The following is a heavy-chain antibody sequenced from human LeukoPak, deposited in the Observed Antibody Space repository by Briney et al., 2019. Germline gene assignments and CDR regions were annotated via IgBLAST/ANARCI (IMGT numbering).Heavy chain of an antibody. CDR1: GFTFSSYA. CDR2: ISYDGSNK. J-gene: IGHJ4*02. CDR3: AREAGGYSYVCDY. V-gene: IGHV3-30*04. Sequence: GGSLRLSCAASGFTFSSYAMHWVRQAPGKGLEWVAVISYDGSNKYYADSVKGRFTISRDNSKNTLYLQMNSLRAEDTAVYYCAREAGGYSYVCDYWGQGTLVTVSS. D-gene: IGHD5-18*01.